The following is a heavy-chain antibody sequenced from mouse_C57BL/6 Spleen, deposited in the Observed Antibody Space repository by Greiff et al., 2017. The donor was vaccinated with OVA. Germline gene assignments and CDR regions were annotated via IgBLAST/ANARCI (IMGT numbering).Heavy chain of an antibody. V-gene: IGHV2-2*01. Sequence: QVHVKQSGPGLVQPSQSLSITCTVSGFSLTSYGVHWVRQSPGKGLEWLGVIWSGGSTDYNAAFISRLSISKDNSKSQVFFKMNSLQADDTAIYYCARNWHYYGSSYPLYWYFDVWGTGTTVTVSS. CDR2: IWSGGST. J-gene: IGHJ1*03. CDR1: GFSLTSYG. CDR3: ARNWHYYGSSYPLYWYFDV. D-gene: IGHD1-1*01.